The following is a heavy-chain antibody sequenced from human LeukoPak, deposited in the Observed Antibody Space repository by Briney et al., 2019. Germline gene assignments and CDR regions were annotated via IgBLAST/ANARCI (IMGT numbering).Heavy chain of an antibody. CDR2: INSDGSST. V-gene: IGHV3-74*01. J-gene: IGHJ4*01. CDR1: GFTFRRYW. Sequence: GGSLRLSCAASGFTFRRYWMHWVRQAPGKGLVWVSRINSDGSSTSYADSVKGRFTISRDNAKNPLYLQMNSLRAEDTAVYYCARVSRGNVYYYGSADYWGHGTLVTVSS. CDR3: ARVSRGNVYYYGSADY. D-gene: IGHD3-10*01.